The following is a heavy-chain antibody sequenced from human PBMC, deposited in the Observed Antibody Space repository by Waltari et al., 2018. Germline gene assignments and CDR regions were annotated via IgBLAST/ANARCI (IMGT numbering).Heavy chain of an antibody. D-gene: IGHD2-2*01. Sequence: QVQLVQSGAEVKKPGASVKVSCKASGYTFTSYDINWVRQATGQGLEWMGWMNPNSGNTGYAQKFQGRVTITADKSTSTAYMELSSLRSEDTAVYYCARASRPYYFDYWGQGTLVIVSS. CDR1: GYTFTSYD. CDR2: MNPNSGNT. V-gene: IGHV1-8*01. J-gene: IGHJ4*02. CDR3: ARASRPYYFDY.